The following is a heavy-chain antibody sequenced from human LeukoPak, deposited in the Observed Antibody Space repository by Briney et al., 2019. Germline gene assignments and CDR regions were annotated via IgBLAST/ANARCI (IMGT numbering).Heavy chain of an antibody. J-gene: IGHJ4*02. CDR3: ARPLGSQGSYPLYNY. Sequence: SVKVSCKASGGTFSSYAISWVRQAPGQGLEWMGRVIPILGIANYAQKFQGRVTITADKSTSTAYMELSRLRSDDTAVYYCARPLGSQGSYPLYNYWGQGTLVTVSS. CDR1: GGTFSSYA. D-gene: IGHD3-16*01. CDR2: VIPILGIA. V-gene: IGHV1-69*04.